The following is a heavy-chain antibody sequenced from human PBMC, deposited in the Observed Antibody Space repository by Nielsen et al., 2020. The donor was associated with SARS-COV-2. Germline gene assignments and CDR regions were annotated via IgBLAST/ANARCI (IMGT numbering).Heavy chain of an antibody. D-gene: IGHD4-23*01. Sequence: ASVKVSCKASGYTFTSYPISWVRQAPGQGLEWMGWISVYNGNRNYAQKYQGRVTMTTETSTSTASMELRSLRFDDTAIYYCARVYGGNSRTFDCWGQGTLVTVSS. V-gene: IGHV1-18*04. CDR3: ARVYGGNSRTFDC. J-gene: IGHJ4*02. CDR2: ISVYNGNR. CDR1: GYTFTSYP.